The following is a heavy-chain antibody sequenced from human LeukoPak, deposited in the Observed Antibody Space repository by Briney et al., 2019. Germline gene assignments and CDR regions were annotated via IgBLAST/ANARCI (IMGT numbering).Heavy chain of an antibody. CDR1: GFTFSNCA. J-gene: IGHJ4*02. CDR3: RYFLPHFDY. CDR2: ISGSGGDT. D-gene: IGHD2/OR15-2a*01. Sequence: GGSLRLSCAASGFTFSNCAMNSVRQAPGKGLEWVSAISGSGGDTYYADSVKGRFTISRDNSKNTLYLQMNSLRAEDTAVYYCRYFLPHFDYWGQGTLVTVSS. V-gene: IGHV3-23*01.